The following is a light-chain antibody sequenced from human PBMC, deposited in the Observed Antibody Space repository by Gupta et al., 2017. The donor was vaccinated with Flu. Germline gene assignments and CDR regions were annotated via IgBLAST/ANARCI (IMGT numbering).Light chain of an antibody. V-gene: IGLV6-57*01. CDR1: SGSIATNY. Sequence: NFMLTQLHFVSESPGKTVTISCTCSSGSIATNYVQWYQQRSGSSPTTVIYEDNQRPSEVPDRFSGSFDSSSISASLTISDLKTEDEADYFCQSYDSVASDVVFGGGTRLTGL. CDR2: EDN. CDR3: QSYDSVASDVV. J-gene: IGLJ2*01.